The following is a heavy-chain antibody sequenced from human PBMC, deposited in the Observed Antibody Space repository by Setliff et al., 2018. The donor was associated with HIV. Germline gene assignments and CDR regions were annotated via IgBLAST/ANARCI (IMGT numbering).Heavy chain of an antibody. CDR2: IDHRGST. CDR3: ARETSESDVYLDS. Sequence: SETLSLTCAVYGGSFSGYYWSWIRQPPGKGLEWIGEIDHRGSTNYNPSLKSRVTISVDKSKNQFSLRLSSVTAADTAIYFCARETSESDVYLDSWGQGALVTVSS. V-gene: IGHV4-34*01. CDR1: GGSFSGYY. J-gene: IGHJ4*02.